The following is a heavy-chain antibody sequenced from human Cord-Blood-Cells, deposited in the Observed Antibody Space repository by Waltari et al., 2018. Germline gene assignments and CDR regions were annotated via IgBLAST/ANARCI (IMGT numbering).Heavy chain of an antibody. CDR3: ARGGYYDILTGYPPDAFDI. CDR1: GYSFTSYW. V-gene: IGHV5-51*01. Sequence: EVQLVQSGAEVKKPGESLKIPCKGYGYSFTSYWIGWLRQMPGKGLEWMGIIYPGDSDTRYSPSFQGQVTISADKSISTAYLQWSSLKASDTAMYYCARGGYYDILTGYPPDAFDIWGQGTMVTVSS. D-gene: IGHD3-9*01. J-gene: IGHJ3*02. CDR2: IYPGDSDT.